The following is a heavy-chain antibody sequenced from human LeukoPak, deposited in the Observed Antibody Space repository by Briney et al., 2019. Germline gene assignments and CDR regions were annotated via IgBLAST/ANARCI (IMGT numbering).Heavy chain of an antibody. CDR3: AKASWAGVTTTYFDF. CDR2: IRYDGSRT. V-gene: IGHV3-30*02. D-gene: IGHD1-26*01. Sequence: PGGSLRLSCAASGFIFKNFGMYWVRQAPGKGLEWVAFIRYDGSRTYYTDSVKGRFTISRDNSNNTLYLQMNSLRPEDTAVYYCAKASWAGVTTTYFDFWGQGTLVTVSS. CDR1: GFIFKNFG. J-gene: IGHJ4*02.